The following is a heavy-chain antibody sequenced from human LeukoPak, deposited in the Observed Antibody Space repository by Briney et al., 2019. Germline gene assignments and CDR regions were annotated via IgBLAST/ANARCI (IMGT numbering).Heavy chain of an antibody. CDR1: GFTFSSYG. V-gene: IGHV3-30*02. J-gene: IGHJ4*02. Sequence: GGSLRLSCAASGFTFSSYGMHWVRQAPGKGLEWVAFIRYDGSNKYYADSVKGRFTISRDNSKNTLYLQMNSLKTEDTAVYYCTTLDVDSGYALPFDYWGQGTLVTVSS. D-gene: IGHD5-12*01. CDR2: IRYDGSNK. CDR3: TTLDVDSGYALPFDY.